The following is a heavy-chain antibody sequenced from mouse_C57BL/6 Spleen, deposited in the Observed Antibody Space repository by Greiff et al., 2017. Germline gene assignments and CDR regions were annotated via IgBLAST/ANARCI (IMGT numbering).Heavy chain of an antibody. V-gene: IGHV5-17*01. CDR2: ISSGSSTI. CDR3: ARRIYYYGMDY. J-gene: IGHJ4*01. Sequence: EVKLVESGGGLVKPGGSLKLSCAASGFTFSDYGMHWVRQAPEKGLEWVAYISSGSSTIYYADTVKGRFNISRDNAKNTLFLQMTSLRSEDTAMYYCARRIYYYGMDYWGQGTSVTVSS. CDR1: GFTFSDYG.